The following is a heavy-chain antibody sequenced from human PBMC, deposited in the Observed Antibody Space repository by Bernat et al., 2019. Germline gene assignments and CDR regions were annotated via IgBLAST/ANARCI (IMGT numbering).Heavy chain of an antibody. CDR2: IYYSGST. CDR1: GGSVSSGSYY. Sequence: QVQLQESGPGLVKPSETLSLTCTVSGGSVSSGSYYWSWIRQPPGKGLEWIGYIYYSGSTNYNPSLKSRVTISVDTSKNQFSLKLSSVTAADTAVYYCAKVYGDYFDYWGQGTLVTVSS. CDR3: AKVYGDYFDY. D-gene: IGHD4-17*01. V-gene: IGHV4-61*01. J-gene: IGHJ4*02.